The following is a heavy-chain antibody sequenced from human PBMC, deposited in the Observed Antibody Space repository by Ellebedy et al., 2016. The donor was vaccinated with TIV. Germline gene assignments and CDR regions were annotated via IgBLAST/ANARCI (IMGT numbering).Heavy chain of an antibody. CDR2: IKQDGSEK. CDR3: ARRYFDL. V-gene: IGHV3-7*01. Sequence: GESLKISXAASEFTFSSYWMQWVRQAPGKGLEWVANIKQDGSEKHYVDSVRGRFTISRDNAKNSLYLQMNSLRAEDTAVYYCARRYFDLWGRGTLVTVSS. CDR1: EFTFSSYW. J-gene: IGHJ2*01.